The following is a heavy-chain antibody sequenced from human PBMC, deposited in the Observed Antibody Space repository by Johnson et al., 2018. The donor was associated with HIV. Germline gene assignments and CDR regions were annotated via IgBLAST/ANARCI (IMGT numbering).Heavy chain of an antibody. D-gene: IGHD1-7*01. CDR1: GFTFDDHG. V-gene: IGHV3-20*04. CDR3: ARDQGDNWNYQSPHAFDI. CDR2: INWNGGSTI. J-gene: IGHJ3*02. Sequence: VQLVESGGGMGRPGGSLRLSCAASGFTFDDHGMSWVRQGPGKGLEWVSGINWNGGSTIYYADSVKGRLTMSRDNAKNSLYLQMNSLRAEDTAVYYCARDQGDNWNYQSPHAFDIWGQGTMVTVSS.